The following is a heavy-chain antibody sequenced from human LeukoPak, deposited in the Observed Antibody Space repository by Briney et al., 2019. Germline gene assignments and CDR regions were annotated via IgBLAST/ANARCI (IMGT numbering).Heavy chain of an antibody. CDR3: ARGILVYYYFDL. CDR2: MHHSGAT. V-gene: IGHV4-34*01. J-gene: IGHJ2*01. CDR1: GGSFSGLY. D-gene: IGHD2-8*01. Sequence: SETLSLTRALSGGSFSGLYGSWIRQPPGKGLEWIGEMHHSGATSYKPSLRSRVTISGGTSKNQFSLNLNSVTAADTAVYYCARGILVYYYFDLWGRGTLVTVSS.